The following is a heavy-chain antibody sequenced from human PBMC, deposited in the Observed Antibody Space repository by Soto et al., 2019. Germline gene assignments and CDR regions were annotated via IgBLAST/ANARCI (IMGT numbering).Heavy chain of an antibody. Sequence: PGGSLRLSCAASGFTFDDYAMHWVRQAPGKGLEWVSGISWNSGSIGYADSGKGRFTISRDNAKNSLYLQMNSLRAEDTALYYCARVYSSSSNWFDPWGQGTLVTVSS. CDR2: ISWNSGSI. J-gene: IGHJ5*02. D-gene: IGHD6-6*01. CDR3: ARVYSSSSNWFDP. V-gene: IGHV3-9*01. CDR1: GFTFDDYA.